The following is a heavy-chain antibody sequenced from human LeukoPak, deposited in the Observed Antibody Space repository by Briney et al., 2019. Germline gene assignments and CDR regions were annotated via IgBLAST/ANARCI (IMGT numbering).Heavy chain of an antibody. V-gene: IGHV3-48*03. CDR1: GLDLSTYE. CDR3: ARGDPHADP. J-gene: IGHJ5*02. CDR2: ITISGHTK. D-gene: IGHD5-24*01. Sequence: GGSLRLSCAASGLDLSTYEMNWVRQAPGKGLEWIADITISGHTKNYADSVKGRFSIFRDNARTSLYLQMHSLRVEDTGVYYCARGDPHADPWGQGTLVTVSS.